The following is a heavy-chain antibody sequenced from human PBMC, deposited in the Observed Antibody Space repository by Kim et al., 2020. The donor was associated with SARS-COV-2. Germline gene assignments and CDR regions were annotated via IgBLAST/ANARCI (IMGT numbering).Heavy chain of an antibody. J-gene: IGHJ4*02. CDR3: AKGGVFGVVTLDY. D-gene: IGHD3-3*01. Sequence: GGSLRLSCAASGFTFSSYGMHWVRQAPGKGLEWVAVISYDGSNKYYADSVKGRFTISRDNSKNTLYLQMNSLRAEDTAVYYCAKGGVFGVVTLDYWGQGTLVTVSS. V-gene: IGHV3-30*18. CDR1: GFTFSSYG. CDR2: ISYDGSNK.